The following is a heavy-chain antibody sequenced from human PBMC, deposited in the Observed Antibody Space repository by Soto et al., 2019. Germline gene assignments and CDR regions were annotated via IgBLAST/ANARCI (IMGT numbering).Heavy chain of an antibody. CDR1: GFTFDHYA. D-gene: IGHD5-18*01. Sequence: EVQLVESGGVVVQPGGSLRLSCAASGFTFDHYAMHWVRHAPGKGLEWVSLITWDGATTYYADSVKGRFTISRDNNKKSLFLQMNSVRADDTALYYCVKDIGQRAPESVGNSYGLGYNYYDHGMDVWGQGTTVTVSS. CDR3: VKDIGQRAPESVGNSYGLGYNYYDHGMDV. V-gene: IGHV3-43D*04. J-gene: IGHJ6*02. CDR2: ITWDGATT.